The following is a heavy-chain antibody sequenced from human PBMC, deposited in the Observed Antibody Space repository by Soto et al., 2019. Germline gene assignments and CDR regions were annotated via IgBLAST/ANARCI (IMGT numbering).Heavy chain of an antibody. Sequence: QVQLVESGGGVVKPGRSLRLSCAASGFTFSSYGMHWVRQAPGKGLEWVAVISYDGSNKYYADSVKGRFTISRDNSKNTLYLQMNSLRAEDTAVYYCAKDSYYYDSRYGMDVWGQGTTVTVSS. V-gene: IGHV3-30*18. D-gene: IGHD3-22*01. J-gene: IGHJ6*02. CDR3: AKDSYYYDSRYGMDV. CDR2: ISYDGSNK. CDR1: GFTFSSYG.